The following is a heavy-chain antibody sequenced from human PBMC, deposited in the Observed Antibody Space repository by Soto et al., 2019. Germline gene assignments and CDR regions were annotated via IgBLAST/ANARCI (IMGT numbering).Heavy chain of an antibody. CDR3: ARDSYEACGYYPLKTFHI. CDR2: SYWNDDQ. V-gene: IGHV2-5*01. D-gene: IGHD3-22*01. Sequence: SCPTLVNATQTLTMTCTFSGFSLSTSGVGVVWIRQPPGKALEWLALSYWNDDQRYSPSLKSRLTITKDTSKNQVVLTMTNMDLVDTATYCCARDSYEACGYYPLKTFHIWGQGIMLTV. J-gene: IGHJ3*02. CDR1: GFSLSTSGVG.